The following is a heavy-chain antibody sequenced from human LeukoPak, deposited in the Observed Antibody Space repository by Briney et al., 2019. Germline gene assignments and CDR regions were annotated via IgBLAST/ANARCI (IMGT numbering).Heavy chain of an antibody. Sequence: SVKVSCKASGYTFTSYGISWVRQAPGQGLEWMGRIIPILGIANYAQKFQGRVTITADKSTSTAYMELSSLRSEDTAVYYCARDPGSYYPYFDYWGQGTLVTVSS. D-gene: IGHD1-26*01. CDR3: ARDPGSYYPYFDY. V-gene: IGHV1-69*04. CDR1: GYTFTSYG. J-gene: IGHJ4*02. CDR2: IIPILGIA.